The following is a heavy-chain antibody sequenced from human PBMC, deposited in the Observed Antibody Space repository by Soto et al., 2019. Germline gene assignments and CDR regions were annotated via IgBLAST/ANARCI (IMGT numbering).Heavy chain of an antibody. CDR1: GYSFTRDW. CDR3: ARVNSVVVTADFDY. V-gene: IGHV5-51*01. Sequence: PGESLKISCKASGYSFTRDWIAWVRQMPGKGLEWMGIVYPGDSDTRYSPSFQGQVTISADKSISTAYLQWSSLKASDTAMYYCARVNSVVVTADFDYWGQGTLVTVSS. CDR2: VYPGDSDT. D-gene: IGHD2-21*02. J-gene: IGHJ4*02.